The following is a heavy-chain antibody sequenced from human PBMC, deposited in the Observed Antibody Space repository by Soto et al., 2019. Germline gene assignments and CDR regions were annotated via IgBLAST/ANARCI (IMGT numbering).Heavy chain of an antibody. J-gene: IGHJ4*02. CDR3: ARAGVLGAVAADY. V-gene: IGHV4-30-2*01. D-gene: IGHD6-19*01. Sequence: QLQLQESGSGLVKPSQTLSLTCAVSGGSISSGGYSWSWIRQPPGKGLEWIGYIYHSGSTYCNPSLTGGVVISLDGSKNEYSRKLSAVTAADRAVYYCARAGVLGAVAADYWGQGTLVTVS. CDR2: IYHSGST. CDR1: GGSISSGGYS.